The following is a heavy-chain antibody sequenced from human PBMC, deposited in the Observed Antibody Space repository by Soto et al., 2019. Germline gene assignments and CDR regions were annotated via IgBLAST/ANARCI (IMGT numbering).Heavy chain of an antibody. Sequence: GGSLRLSCAASGFAFNRYSMHWVRQAPGKGLEWVSSISTSSNYIYYADSVKGRFTISRDNAQNSLYLQMNSLRAEDTAVYYCARDLGSSSPPSWGQGTLVTVSS. J-gene: IGHJ5*02. V-gene: IGHV3-21*01. CDR1: GFAFNRYS. D-gene: IGHD2-15*01. CDR2: ISTSSNYI. CDR3: ARDLGSSSPPS.